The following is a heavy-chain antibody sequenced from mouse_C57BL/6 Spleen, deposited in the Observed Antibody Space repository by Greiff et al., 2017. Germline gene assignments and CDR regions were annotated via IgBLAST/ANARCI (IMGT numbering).Heavy chain of an antibody. J-gene: IGHJ4*01. CDR3: TRRAAMDY. Sequence: VQLQQSGAELVRPGASVTLSCKASGYTFTDYEMHWVKQTPVHGLEWIGAIDPETGGTAYNQKFKGKAILTADKSSSTAYMELRRLTSEDSAVYYCTRRAAMDYWGQGTSVTVSS. V-gene: IGHV1-15*01. CDR2: IDPETGGT. CDR1: GYTFTDYE.